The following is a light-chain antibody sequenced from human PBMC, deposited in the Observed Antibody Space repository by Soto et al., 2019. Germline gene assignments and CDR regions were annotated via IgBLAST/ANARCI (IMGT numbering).Light chain of an antibody. CDR3: QQYNAWPFT. J-gene: IGKJ4*01. CDR2: DAS. CDR1: QSVISN. Sequence: EIVLTQSPGTLSASPGERATLSCRASQSVISNLAWYRQRPGQAHRLLIYDASSRATGIPARFSGSGSGTEFALTISRLQSEDFAVYYCQQYNAWPFTFGGGTKVDIK. V-gene: IGKV3-15*01.